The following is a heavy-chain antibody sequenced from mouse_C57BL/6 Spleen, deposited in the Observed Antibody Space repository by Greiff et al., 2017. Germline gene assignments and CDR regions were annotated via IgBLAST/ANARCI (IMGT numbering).Heavy chain of an antibody. CDR1: GFNINTTY. J-gene: IGHJ2*01. CDR2: IDPANGNT. D-gene: IGHD1-1*01. V-gene: IGHV14-3*01. Sequence: VQLQQSVAELVRPGASVKLSCTASGFNINTTYMHWVKQRPEHGLEWIGRIDPANGNTNYAPKFQGKATITADTSSNTAYLQLSSLTSEDTAIYYCARDYGSRFDYWGQGTTLTVSS. CDR3: ARDYGSRFDY.